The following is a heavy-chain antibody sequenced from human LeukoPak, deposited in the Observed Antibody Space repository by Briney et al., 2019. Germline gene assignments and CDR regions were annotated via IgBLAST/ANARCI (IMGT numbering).Heavy chain of an antibody. Sequence: SGTLSLTCAVSGGSISSGNWWSWVRQPPGKGLEWIGDIYHSGSTNYNPSLKSRVTISVDTSKNQFSLKLSSVTAADTAVYYCARGSLGYLVPFQHWGQGTLVTVSS. J-gene: IGHJ1*01. CDR2: IYHSGST. CDR3: ARGSLGYLVPFQH. D-gene: IGHD6-6*01. V-gene: IGHV4-4*02. CDR1: GGSISSGNW.